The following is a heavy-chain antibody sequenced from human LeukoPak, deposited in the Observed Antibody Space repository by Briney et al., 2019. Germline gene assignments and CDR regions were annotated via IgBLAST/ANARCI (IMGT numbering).Heavy chain of an antibody. Sequence: ASVKVSCKASGFTFTKFGISWVRQAPGQGLEWMGWISAYNGNANYAKNFQGRVTMTRDKSTNTAYMEMRSLRSDDTAVYYCTRANGGYEIYYFDSWGQGTLVTVSS. D-gene: IGHD3-9*01. CDR3: TRANGGYEIYYFDS. V-gene: IGHV1-18*01. CDR2: ISAYNGNA. J-gene: IGHJ4*02. CDR1: GFTFTKFG.